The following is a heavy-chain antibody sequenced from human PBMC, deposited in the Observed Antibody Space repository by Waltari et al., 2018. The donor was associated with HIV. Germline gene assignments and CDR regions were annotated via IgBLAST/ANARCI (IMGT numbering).Heavy chain of an antibody. J-gene: IGHJ5*02. CDR2: TYHRSEGHR. V-gene: IGHV6-1*01. D-gene: IGHD3-16*01. CDR1: GDSVYSNTAA. Sequence: QVHLQQSVPVLLQASQSIFLSCFIPGDSVYSNTAALYWVRQSTAGALDCLAKTYHRSEGHRDYAASLKGRRIINASTDSNQFSLQLSAVTSADTATYYGVRDSYGFDTWGEGTHVIV. CDR3: VRDSYGFDT.